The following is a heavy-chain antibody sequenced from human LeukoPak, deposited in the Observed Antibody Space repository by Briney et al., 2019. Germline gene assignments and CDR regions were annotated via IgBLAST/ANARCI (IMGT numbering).Heavy chain of an antibody. CDR3: ARDFGRGYSYGDY. CDR1: GFTFSIYG. CDR2: IWYDGGNK. J-gene: IGHJ4*02. Sequence: PGRSLRLSCAASGFTFSIYGMHWVRQAPGKGLEWVAVIWYDGGNKYYVESVKGRFTISRDNSRNTLYLQMNSLRVEDTAVYYCARDFGRGYSYGDYWGQGTLVTVSS. V-gene: IGHV3-33*01. D-gene: IGHD5-18*01.